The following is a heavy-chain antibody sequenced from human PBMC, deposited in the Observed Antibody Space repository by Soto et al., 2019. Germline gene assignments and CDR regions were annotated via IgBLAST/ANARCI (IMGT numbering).Heavy chain of an antibody. J-gene: IGHJ5*02. CDR3: ARDFPFSSPSTEGFDP. D-gene: IGHD2-2*01. Sequence: QVPLVQSGAEVKKPGASVKVSCKASVYTFTSYGISWVRQAPGQGLEWMGWISAYNGNTNYAQKLQGRVTMTTDTSTSTAYMELRSLRSDDTAVYYCARDFPFSSPSTEGFDPWGQGTLVTVSS. CDR2: ISAYNGNT. CDR1: VYTFTSYG. V-gene: IGHV1-18*01.